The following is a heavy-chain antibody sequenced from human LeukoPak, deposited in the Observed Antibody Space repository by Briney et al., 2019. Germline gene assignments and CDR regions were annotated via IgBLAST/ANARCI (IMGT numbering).Heavy chain of an antibody. CDR3: ARAILNIFPHCSGGSCPDY. CDR1: GFTFNSYA. Sequence: PGGSLRLSCAASGFTFNSYAMHWVRQAPGKGLEWVAVISYDGSNKYYADSVKGRFTISRDNAKNSLYLQMNSLRAEDTAVYYCARAILNIFPHCSGGSCPDYWGQGTLVTVSS. J-gene: IGHJ4*02. D-gene: IGHD2-15*01. V-gene: IGHV3-30-3*01. CDR2: ISYDGSNK.